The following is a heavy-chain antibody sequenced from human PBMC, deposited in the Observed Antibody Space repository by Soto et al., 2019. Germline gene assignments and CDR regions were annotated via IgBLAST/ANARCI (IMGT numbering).Heavy chain of an antibody. CDR3: AREYTNTQRALDY. J-gene: IGHJ4*02. CDR2: IYYSGST. D-gene: IGHD5-18*01. Sequence: SETLSLTCTVSGGSISSGGYYWSWIRQHPGKGLEWIGYIYYSGSTYYNPSLKSRVTISVDTSKNQFSLKLSSVTAADTAVYHCAREYTNTQRALDYWGQGTLVTVSS. CDR1: GGSISSGGYY. V-gene: IGHV4-31*03.